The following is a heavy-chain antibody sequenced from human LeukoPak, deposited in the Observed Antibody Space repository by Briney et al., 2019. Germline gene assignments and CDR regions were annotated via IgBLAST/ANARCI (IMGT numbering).Heavy chain of an antibody. CDR1: GGSISSYF. Sequence: SETLSLTCTVSGGSISSYFWSWIRQPPGKGLEWIGYIYYSGSANYNPSLKSRVTISLDTSKNQFSLKLSSVTPADTAVYYCARQVYSSSWSYYFEYWGQGILVTVSS. CDR2: IYYSGSA. J-gene: IGHJ4*02. V-gene: IGHV4-59*01. D-gene: IGHD6-13*01. CDR3: ARQVYSSSWSYYFEY.